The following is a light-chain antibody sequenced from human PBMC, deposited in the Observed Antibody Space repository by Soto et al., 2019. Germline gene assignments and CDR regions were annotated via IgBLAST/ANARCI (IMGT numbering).Light chain of an antibody. J-gene: IGLJ1*01. V-gene: IGLV2-11*01. CDR2: DVT. Sequence: QSALTQPRSVSGSPGQSVTISCTGTSGDVGRYDYVSWYQQHPGKAPKLIIYDVTERPSGVPDRFSGSKSDNTASLTISGLQAEDEADYSCCSFAGSYSYVFGTATKLTVL. CDR1: SGDVGRYDY. CDR3: CSFAGSYSYV.